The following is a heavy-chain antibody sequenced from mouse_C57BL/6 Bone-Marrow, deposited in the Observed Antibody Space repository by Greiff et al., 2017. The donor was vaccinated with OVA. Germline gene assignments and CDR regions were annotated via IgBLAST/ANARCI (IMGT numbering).Heavy chain of an antibody. Sequence: VQLQQPGAELVMPGASVKLSCKASGYTFTSYWMHWVKQRPGQGLEWIGDIDPSDSYTNYNKKFKGKSTLTVDKSSSTSYMQLSSLTSEGSAVYYCAREIGTTVVDWYFDVWGTGTTVTVSS. CDR3: AREIGTTVVDWYFDV. J-gene: IGHJ1*03. CDR2: IDPSDSYT. V-gene: IGHV1-69*01. D-gene: IGHD1-1*01. CDR1: GYTFTSYW.